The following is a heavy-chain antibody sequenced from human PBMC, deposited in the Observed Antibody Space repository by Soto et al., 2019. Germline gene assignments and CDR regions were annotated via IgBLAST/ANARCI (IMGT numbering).Heavy chain of an antibody. CDR1: GFALSTSEVG. J-gene: IGHJ5*02. CDR2: IYWDDDK. CDR3: AHRGKYDQYDWSDP. Sequence: QITLKESGPTLVKPTQTLTLTCTSSGFALSTSEVGVGWIRQPPGKALEWLALIYWDDDKRYSPSLKSRLTITKDTSKNQVVLTMTNMDPVDTATYYCAHRGKYDQYDWSDPWGQGTLVTVSS. D-gene: IGHD1-1*01. V-gene: IGHV2-5*02.